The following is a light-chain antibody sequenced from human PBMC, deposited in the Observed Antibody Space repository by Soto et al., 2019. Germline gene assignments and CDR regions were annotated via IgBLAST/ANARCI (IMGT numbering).Light chain of an antibody. CDR1: QTVTRSS. CDR3: QQFGTSPYT. Sequence: EIVLTQSPDTLSLSPGERATLSCRASQTVTRSSLAWYQQKPGRAPTLLIHGASTRAAGIPDRFSASGSGTHFTLTITRLEPEDFAVFCCQQFGTSPYTFGQGTKVEIK. CDR2: GAS. J-gene: IGKJ2*01. V-gene: IGKV3-20*01.